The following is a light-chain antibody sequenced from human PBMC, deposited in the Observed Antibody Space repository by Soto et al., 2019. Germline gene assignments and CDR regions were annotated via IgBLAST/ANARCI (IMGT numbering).Light chain of an antibody. V-gene: IGKV3-20*01. Sequence: EIVLTHSPATLSLSPGEIAILSCRASQSVSSFYLAWYQLNPVLAPGPVIYRASSRATGIPDRSSGSLSRTIFTLTLGGLEPEDFAVYYCHLRETFGHGTKVDIK. CDR1: QSVSSFY. CDR3: HLRET. J-gene: IGKJ1*01. CDR2: RAS.